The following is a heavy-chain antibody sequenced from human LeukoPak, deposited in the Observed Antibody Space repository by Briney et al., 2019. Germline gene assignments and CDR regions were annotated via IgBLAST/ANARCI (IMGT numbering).Heavy chain of an antibody. Sequence: GGSLRLSCAASGFSFSSYSMNWVRQAPGKGLEWVSSINSNNNYIYYADSVKGRFTISRDDAKNTLYLQMNSLRAEDTAVYYCVRGGASTWSWGQGTLVTVSS. D-gene: IGHD2-15*01. V-gene: IGHV3-21*01. J-gene: IGHJ5*02. CDR1: GFSFSSYS. CDR2: INSNNNYI. CDR3: VRGGASTWS.